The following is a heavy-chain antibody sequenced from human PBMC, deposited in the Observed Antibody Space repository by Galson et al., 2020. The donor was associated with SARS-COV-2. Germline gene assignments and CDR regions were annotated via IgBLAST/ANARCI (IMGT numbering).Heavy chain of an antibody. CDR1: GGSISSYY. CDR3: ARDGGQQVLFDFFYYGMDV. CDR2: VYSSGST. V-gene: IGHV4-4*07. J-gene: IGHJ6*02. Sequence: SETLSLTCTVSGGSISSYYWSWIRQPPGKGPEWIGRVYSSGSTDYTPSLKSRVTMSVDTSKNQFSLRLTSVTAADTAVYYCARDGGQQVLFDFFYYGMDVWGQGTTVTVSS. D-gene: IGHD2-2*01.